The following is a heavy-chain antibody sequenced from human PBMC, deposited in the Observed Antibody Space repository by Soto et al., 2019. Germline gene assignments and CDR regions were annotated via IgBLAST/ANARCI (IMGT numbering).Heavy chain of an antibody. J-gene: IGHJ4*02. CDR1: SDSITSSNW. D-gene: IGHD5-12*01. V-gene: IGHV4-4*02. Sequence: QVQLQESGPGLVKPSGTLSLTCAVSSDSITSSNWWSWVRQSPGTGLEWIGEVSHSGSTNYIPSLKNRVTISVDKSGNQFSLRLSCVTAADTAVYYGARNRYGGYEVDYYGQGTLVTVSS. CDR3: ARNRYGGYEVDY. CDR2: VSHSGST.